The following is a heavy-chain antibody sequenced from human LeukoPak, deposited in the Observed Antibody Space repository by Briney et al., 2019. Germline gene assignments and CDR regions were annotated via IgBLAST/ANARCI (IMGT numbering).Heavy chain of an antibody. CDR3: VKSYGGAPFDI. CDR1: GLTFSSHG. V-gene: IGHV3-23*01. CDR2: ISGSGGST. J-gene: IGHJ3*02. Sequence: PGGSLRLSCAASGLTFSSHGMSWVRQAPGKGLEWVSAISGSGGSTYYADSVKGRFTISRDNSKNTLFLQMNSLRADDTAVYSCVKSYGGAPFDIWGQGTMVTVSS. D-gene: IGHD2-21*01.